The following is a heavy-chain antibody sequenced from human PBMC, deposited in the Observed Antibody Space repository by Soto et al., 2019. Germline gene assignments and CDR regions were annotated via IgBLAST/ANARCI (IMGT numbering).Heavy chain of an antibody. CDR1: GYSSANFW. J-gene: IGHJ6*02. CDR2: VHLGGSDT. D-gene: IGHD3-16*01. CDR3: ARHNPGNYYGMDV. V-gene: IGHV5-51*01. Sequence: GESLKISCTASGYSSANFWLGWVRQMPGKGLEWMGFVHLGGSDTRYSPSFQSQVTISADKSISTAYLQWSSLKASDTAMYYCARHNPGNYYGMDVWGQGTTVTVSS.